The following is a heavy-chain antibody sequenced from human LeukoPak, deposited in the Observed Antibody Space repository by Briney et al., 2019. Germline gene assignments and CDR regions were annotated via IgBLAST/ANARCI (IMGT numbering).Heavy chain of an antibody. CDR2: VNPNSGNR. D-gene: IGHD3-9*01. V-gene: IGHV1-8*03. Sequence: GASVKVSCKASGYTFTNYDINWVRQATGQGLEWMGWVNPNSGNRGYAQKFQGRLTITRNTSISTAYLDLSSLRSDDTAVYCCARGTISGSRSFDPWGQGTLVTVSS. CDR1: GYTFTNYD. J-gene: IGHJ5*02. CDR3: ARGTISGSRSFDP.